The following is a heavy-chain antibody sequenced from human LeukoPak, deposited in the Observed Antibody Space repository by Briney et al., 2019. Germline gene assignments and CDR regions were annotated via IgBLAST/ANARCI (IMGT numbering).Heavy chain of an antibody. J-gene: IGHJ4*02. CDR2: IYYSGGT. V-gene: IGHV4-39*01. Sequence: SETLSLTCTVSGGSISSSSYYWGWIRQPPGKVLEWIGSIYYSGGTYYNPSLKSRVTISVDTSKNQFSLKLSSVTAADTAVYYCARLSLSSGWYCFDYWGQGTLVTVSS. D-gene: IGHD6-19*01. CDR3: ARLSLSSGWYCFDY. CDR1: GGSISSSSYY.